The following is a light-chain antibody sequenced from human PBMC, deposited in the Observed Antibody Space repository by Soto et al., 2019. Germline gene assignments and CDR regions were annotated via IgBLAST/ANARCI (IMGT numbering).Light chain of an antibody. V-gene: IGLV4-69*01. CDR1: SGHSSYA. Sequence: QLVLTQSPSASASLGALVKLTCTLSSGHSSYAIAWHQQQPEKGPRYLMKLNSDGSHSKGDGIPDRFSGSSSGAERYLTISSLQSEDEADYYCQTWGTGNWVFGGGTKVTVL. CDR3: QTWGTGNWV. J-gene: IGLJ3*02. CDR2: LNSDGSH.